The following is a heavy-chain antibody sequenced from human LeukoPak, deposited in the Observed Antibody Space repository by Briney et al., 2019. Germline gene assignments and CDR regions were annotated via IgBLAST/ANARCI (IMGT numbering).Heavy chain of an antibody. Sequence: GGSLRLSCAASGFTFRNASMSWVRQAPGKGLEWVGRIRSKTAGGTTDYAAPVKGRFTISRDDSKNTLYLQMNILTTEDTAVYFCAHRDTSMVRIDYWGQGTLVTVSS. V-gene: IGHV3-15*01. CDR3: AHRDTSMVRIDY. D-gene: IGHD5-18*01. J-gene: IGHJ4*02. CDR1: GFTFRNAS. CDR2: IRSKTAGGTT.